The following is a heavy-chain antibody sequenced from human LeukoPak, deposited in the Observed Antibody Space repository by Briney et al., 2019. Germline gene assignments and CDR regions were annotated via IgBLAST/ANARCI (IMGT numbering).Heavy chain of an antibody. Sequence: PGGSLRLSCAASGFTFSSYWMSWVRQAPGKGLEWVANIKQDGSEKYYVDSVKGRFTISRDNSKNTLYLQMNSLRAEDTAVYYCAVDDYGGPFFDYWGQGTLVTVSS. CDR3: AVDDYGGPFFDY. V-gene: IGHV3-7*03. D-gene: IGHD4-23*01. CDR2: IKQDGSEK. J-gene: IGHJ4*02. CDR1: GFTFSSYW.